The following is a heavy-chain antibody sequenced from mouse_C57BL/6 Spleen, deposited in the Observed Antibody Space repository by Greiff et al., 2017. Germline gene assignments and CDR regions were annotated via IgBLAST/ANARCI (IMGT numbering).Heavy chain of an antibody. V-gene: IGHV5-16*01. D-gene: IGHD4-1*01. CDR1: GFTFSDYY. J-gene: IGHJ4*01. CDR2: INYDGSST. CDR3: ARANWGYAMDY. Sequence: EVHLVESEGGLVQPGSSMKLSCTASGFTFSDYYMAWVRQAPEKGLEWVANINYDGSSTYYLDSLKSRFIISRDNAKNILYLQMSSLKSEDTATYYCARANWGYAMDYWGQGTSVTVSS.